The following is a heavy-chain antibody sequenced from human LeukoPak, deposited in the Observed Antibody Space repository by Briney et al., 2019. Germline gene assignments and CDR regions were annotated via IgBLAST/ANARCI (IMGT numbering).Heavy chain of an antibody. V-gene: IGHV3-73*01. D-gene: IGHD1-14*01. CDR1: GFTFSAST. CDR3: ARLIRYPSSGNYTDA. Sequence: PGGSLRLSCAASGFTFSASTIHWLRQAPGRGAEWIARIRNKANNYATAYAPSVTGRFTISRDDSMSTTYLQMSGLKSEDTAVYYCARLIRYPSSGNYTDAWGKGTTVTVSS. CDR2: IRNKANNYAT. J-gene: IGHJ6*03.